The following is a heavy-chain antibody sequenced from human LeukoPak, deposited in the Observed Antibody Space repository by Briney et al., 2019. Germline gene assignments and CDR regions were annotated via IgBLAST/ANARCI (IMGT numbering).Heavy chain of an antibody. D-gene: IGHD6-19*01. J-gene: IGHJ4*02. CDR3: ARDEWLAHFDY. CDR1: GYTFTSYS. V-gene: IGHV1-18*01. CDR2: ISAYNGNT. Sequence: ASVKVSCKASGYTFTSYSINWVRQAPGQGLEWMGWISAYNGNTNYAQKLQGRVTMTTDTSTSTAYMELRSLRSDDTAVYYCARDEWLAHFDYWGQGTLVTVSS.